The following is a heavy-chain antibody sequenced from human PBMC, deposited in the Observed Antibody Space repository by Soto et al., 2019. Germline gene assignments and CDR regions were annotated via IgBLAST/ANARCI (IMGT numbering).Heavy chain of an antibody. D-gene: IGHD3-3*01. CDR1: GYTFTSYA. CDR3: ARYLWSGCYHFDY. J-gene: IGHJ4*02. CDR2: INAGNGNT. V-gene: IGHV1-3*01. Sequence: GASVKVSCKASGYTFTSYAMHRVRQAPGQRLEWMGWINAGNGNTKYSQKFQGRVTITRDTSASTAYMELSSLRSEDTAVYYCARYLWSGCYHFDYWGQGTLVTVSS.